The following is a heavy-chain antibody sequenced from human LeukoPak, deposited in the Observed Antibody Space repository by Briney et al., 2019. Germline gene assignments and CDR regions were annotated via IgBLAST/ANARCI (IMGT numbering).Heavy chain of an antibody. J-gene: IGHJ3*02. Sequence: PSETLPLTCTVSGGSISSYYWSWIRQPAGKGLEWIGRIYTSGSTNYNPSLKSRVTMSVDTSKNQFSLKLSSVTAADTAVYYCARGSRRRGYSYGYQNLDAFDIWGQGTMVTVSS. CDR1: GGSISSYY. V-gene: IGHV4-4*07. CDR3: ARGSRRRGYSYGYQNLDAFDI. CDR2: IYTSGST. D-gene: IGHD5-18*01.